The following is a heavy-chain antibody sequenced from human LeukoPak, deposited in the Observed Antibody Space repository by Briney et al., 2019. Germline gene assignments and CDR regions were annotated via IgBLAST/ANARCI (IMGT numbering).Heavy chain of an antibody. V-gene: IGHV3-11*01. CDR2: ISSSGSTI. J-gene: IGHJ6*02. CDR1: GFTFSDYY. D-gene: IGHD3-3*01. Sequence: PGGSLRLSCAASGFTFSDYYMSWIRQAPGKELEWVSYISSSGSTIYYADSVKGRFTISRDNAKNSLYLQMNSLRAEDTAVYYCARATPITIFGVTSGGMDVWGQGTTVTVSS. CDR3: ARATPITIFGVTSGGMDV.